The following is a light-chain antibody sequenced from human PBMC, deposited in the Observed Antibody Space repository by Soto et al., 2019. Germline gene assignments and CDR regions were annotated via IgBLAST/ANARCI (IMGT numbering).Light chain of an antibody. CDR3: QQYHGFSRT. CDR2: DAS. J-gene: IGKJ1*01. Sequence: DIQMTQSPSTLSASVGDRVTITCRASQSISSSLAWYQQKPGKAPKFLIYDASSLESGVPSRFSGSGSGTEFTLTISSMQPDDLATYYCQQYHGFSRTFGQGTKVDI. CDR1: QSISSS. V-gene: IGKV1-5*01.